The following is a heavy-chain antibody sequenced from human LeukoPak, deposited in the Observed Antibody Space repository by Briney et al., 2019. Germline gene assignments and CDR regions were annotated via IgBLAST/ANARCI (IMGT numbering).Heavy chain of an antibody. V-gene: IGHV3-23*01. CDR1: GFTFSSYA. D-gene: IGHD3-16*01. CDR3: AKERVRGDGYDFDY. Sequence: GGSLRLSCAASGFTFSSYAMSWVRQAPGKGLEWVSAISGSGGSTYYADSVKGRFTISRDNAKNTLYLQMNSLRVEDTAVYYCAKERVRGDGYDFDYWGQGTLVTVSS. J-gene: IGHJ4*02. CDR2: ISGSGGST.